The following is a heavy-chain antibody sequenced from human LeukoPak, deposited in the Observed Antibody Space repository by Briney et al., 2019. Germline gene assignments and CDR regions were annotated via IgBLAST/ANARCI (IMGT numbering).Heavy chain of an antibody. J-gene: IGHJ4*02. CDR2: MNPPPGIA. D-gene: IGHD3-16*01. Sequence: SVKLSCKASGGTFHGGTSNIYAINWVRQAPGQGLEWLGRMNPPPGIANYLQRFQGRVTITADESATTAYMELGALKSDDTAVYYCAREACREMRLMWPSLGGQDCRYDSWGQGTLVTISS. CDR3: AREACREMRLMWPSLGGQDCRYDS. CDR1: GGTFHGGTSNIYA. V-gene: IGHV1-69*04.